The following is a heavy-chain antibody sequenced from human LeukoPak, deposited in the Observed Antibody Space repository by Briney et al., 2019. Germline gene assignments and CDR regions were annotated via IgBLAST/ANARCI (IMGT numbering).Heavy chain of an antibody. CDR2: IYPGDSDT. D-gene: IGHD3-22*01. CDR3: ARRNYDSRGYYFIDAFDI. J-gene: IGHJ3*02. Sequence: KVPCKGSVYSFTSYWISWVRQMPGKGLEWMGIIYPGDSDTRYSPSFQGQVTISADKSISTAYLQWSSLKASDTAMYYCARRNYDSRGYYFIDAFDIWGQGTMVTVSS. V-gene: IGHV5-51*01. CDR1: VYSFTSYW.